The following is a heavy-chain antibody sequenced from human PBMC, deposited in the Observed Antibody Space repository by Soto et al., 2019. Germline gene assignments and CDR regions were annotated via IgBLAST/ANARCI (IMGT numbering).Heavy chain of an antibody. D-gene: IGHD5-18*01. CDR3: AHRLNSPPDYYYYYGMDV. V-gene: IGHV2-5*02. CDR2: IYWDDDK. J-gene: IGHJ6*02. Sequence: QITLKESGPTLVKPTQTLTLTCTFSGFSLSTGGVGVGWIRQPPGKALEWLALIYWDDDKRYSPSLKSRLTITKDTSKNQVVLTMTNMDPVDTATYYCAHRLNSPPDYYYYYGMDVWDQGTTVTVSS. CDR1: GFSLSTGGVG.